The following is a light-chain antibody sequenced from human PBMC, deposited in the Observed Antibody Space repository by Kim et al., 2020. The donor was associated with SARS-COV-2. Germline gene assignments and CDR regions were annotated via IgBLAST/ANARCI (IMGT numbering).Light chain of an antibody. CDR1: QSLLHSNGYNY. Sequence: PASISCRSSQSLLHSNGYNYLDWYLQKPGQSPQLLIYLGSNRASGVPDRCSGSGSGTDFTLKISRVEAEDVGVYYCMQALQTPFTFGGGTKVDIK. CDR3: MQALQTPFT. V-gene: IGKV2-28*01. J-gene: IGKJ4*01. CDR2: LGS.